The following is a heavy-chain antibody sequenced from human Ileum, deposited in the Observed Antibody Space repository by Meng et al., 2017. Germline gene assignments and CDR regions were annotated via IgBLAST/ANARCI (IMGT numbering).Heavy chain of an antibody. CDR2: INAGDGTT. CDR1: GYTFSNYA. D-gene: IGHD2-2*01. CDR3: ARSYCSSTSCQYYFDY. V-gene: IGHV1-3*01. Sequence: QVHLVQSGAEVKKPGASVKVSCQASGYTFSNYAIHWVRQAPGQRLEWMGWINAGDGTTKYSEKFQGRVSITRDTSASTGYMELSSLTSEDTAVYHCARSYCSSTSCQYYFDYWGQGTLATVSS. J-gene: IGHJ4*02.